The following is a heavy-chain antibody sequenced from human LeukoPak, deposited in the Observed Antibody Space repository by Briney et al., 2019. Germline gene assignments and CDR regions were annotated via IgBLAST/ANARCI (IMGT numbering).Heavy chain of an antibody. V-gene: IGHV4-61*02. CDR1: GGSISSGSYY. J-gene: IGHJ6*02. D-gene: IGHD5-18*01. CDR3: ARDRGYSYGFYYGMDV. CDR2: IYTSGST. Sequence: SQTLSLTCTVSGGSISSGSYYWSWIRQPAGKGLEWIGRIYTSGSTNYNPSLESRVTISVDTSKNQFSLKLSSVTAADTAVYYCARDRGYSYGFYYGMDVWGQGTTVTVPS.